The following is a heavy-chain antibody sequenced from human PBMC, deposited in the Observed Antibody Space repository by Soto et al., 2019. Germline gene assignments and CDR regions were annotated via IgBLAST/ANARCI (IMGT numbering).Heavy chain of an antibody. Sequence: GASVKVSCKASGGPFSSYAISWVRQAPGQGLEWMGGIIPIFGPANYAQKFQGRVTITADESTSTAYMELSSLRSEDTAVYYCARDRVAAAGTTVYYFDYWGQGTLVTVSS. D-gene: IGHD6-13*01. CDR2: IIPIFGPA. CDR3: ARDRVAAAGTTVYYFDY. V-gene: IGHV1-69*13. CDR1: GGPFSSYA. J-gene: IGHJ4*02.